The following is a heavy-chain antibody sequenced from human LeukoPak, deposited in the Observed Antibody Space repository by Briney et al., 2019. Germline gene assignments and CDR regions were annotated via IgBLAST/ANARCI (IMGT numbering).Heavy chain of an antibody. CDR3: AREDIVVVVAATEEIYYFDY. J-gene: IGHJ4*02. D-gene: IGHD2-15*01. V-gene: IGHV3-7*01. CDR1: EFTFSSYW. CDR2: IKQDGSEK. Sequence: GGSLRLSCAAFEFTFSSYWMSWVRQAPGKGLEWVANIKQDGSEKDYVDSVKGRFTISRDNAKNSLYLQMNSLRAEDTAVYYCAREDIVVVVAATEEIYYFDYWGQGTLVTVSS.